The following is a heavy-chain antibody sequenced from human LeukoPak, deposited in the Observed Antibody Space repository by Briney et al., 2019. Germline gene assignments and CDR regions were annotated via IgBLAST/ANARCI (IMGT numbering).Heavy chain of an antibody. CDR1: GGSISSYY. Sequence: PSETLSLTCTVSGGSISSYYWSWIRQPPGKGLEWIGYIYSSGSTNYNSSLKSRVTVSVDTSKNQFSLKLTSVTAADTAVYYCARSGGYSSPQNYWGQGTLVTVSS. D-gene: IGHD6-19*01. J-gene: IGHJ4*02. CDR2: IYSSGST. V-gene: IGHV4-59*01. CDR3: ARSGGYSSPQNY.